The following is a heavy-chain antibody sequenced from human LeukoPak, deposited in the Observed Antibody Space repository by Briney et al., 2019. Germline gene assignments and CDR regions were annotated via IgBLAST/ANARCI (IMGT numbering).Heavy chain of an antibody. J-gene: IGHJ4*02. V-gene: IGHV3-9*01. CDR2: ISWNSGSI. CDR1: GFTFDDYA. CDR3: AKDITYYYDSSGYRFDY. Sequence: GGPLRLSCAASGFTFDDYAMHWVRQAPGKGLEWVSGISWNSGSIGYEDSVKGRFTISRDNAKNSLYLQMNSLRAEDTALYYCAKDITYYYDSSGYRFDYWGQGTLVTVSS. D-gene: IGHD3-22*01.